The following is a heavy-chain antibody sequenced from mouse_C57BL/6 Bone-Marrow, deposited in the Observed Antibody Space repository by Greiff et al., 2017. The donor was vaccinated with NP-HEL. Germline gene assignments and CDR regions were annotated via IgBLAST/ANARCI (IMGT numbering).Heavy chain of an antibody. Sequence: VKLVESGPGLVAPSQSLSITCTVSGFSLTSYGVHWVRQPPGKGLEWLVVIWSDGSTTYNSALKSRLSISKDNSKSQVFLKMNSLQTDDTAMYYCARHMNYGSSYDWYFDVWGTGTTVTVSS. J-gene: IGHJ1*03. CDR2: IWSDGST. CDR1: GFSLTSYG. CDR3: ARHMNYGSSYDWYFDV. D-gene: IGHD1-1*01. V-gene: IGHV2-6-1*01.